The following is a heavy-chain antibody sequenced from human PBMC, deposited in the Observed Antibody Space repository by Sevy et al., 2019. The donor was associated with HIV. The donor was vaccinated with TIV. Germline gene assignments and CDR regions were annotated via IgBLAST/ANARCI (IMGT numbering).Heavy chain of an antibody. CDR1: GFTFTSYS. Sequence: GGSLRLSCAASGFTFTSYSMNWVRQAPGKGLEWVSSISSSSSYIYYADSVKGRFTISRDNAKNSLYLQMNSLRAEDTAVYYCARDYPMTYIDYCGMDVWGQGTTVTVSS. V-gene: IGHV3-21*01. CDR2: ISSSSSYI. J-gene: IGHJ6*02. D-gene: IGHD2-21*02. CDR3: ARDYPMTYIDYCGMDV.